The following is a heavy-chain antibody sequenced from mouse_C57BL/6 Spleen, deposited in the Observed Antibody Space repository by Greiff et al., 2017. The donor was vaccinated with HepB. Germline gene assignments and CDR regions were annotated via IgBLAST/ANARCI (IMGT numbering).Heavy chain of an antibody. J-gene: IGHJ3*01. CDR2: ISYDGSN. CDR1: GYSITSGYY. Sequence: EVKVEESGPGLVKPSQSLSLTCSVTGYSITSGYYWNWIRQFPGNKLEWMGYISYDGSNNYNPSLKNRISITRDTSKNQFFLKLNSVTTEDTATYYCARDGSSFWGQGTLVTVSA. D-gene: IGHD1-1*01. CDR3: ARDGSSF. V-gene: IGHV3-6*01.